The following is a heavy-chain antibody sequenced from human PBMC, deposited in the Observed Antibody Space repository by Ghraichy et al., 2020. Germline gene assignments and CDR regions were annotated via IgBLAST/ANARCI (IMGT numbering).Heavy chain of an antibody. J-gene: IGHJ6*02. V-gene: IGHV4-59*01. CDR2: IYYSGST. Sequence: SETLSLTCTVSGGSISSYYWSWIRQPPGKGLEWIGYIYYSGSTNYNPSLKSRVTISVDTSKNQFSLKLSSVTAADTAVYYCARVVAVAATFRNYGMDVWGQGTTVTVSS. D-gene: IGHD6-19*01. CDR1: GGSISSYY. CDR3: ARVVAVAATFRNYGMDV.